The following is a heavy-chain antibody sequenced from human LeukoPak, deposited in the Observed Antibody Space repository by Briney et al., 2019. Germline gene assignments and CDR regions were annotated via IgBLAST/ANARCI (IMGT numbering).Heavy chain of an antibody. CDR3: ARREGWYSYGGNDY. CDR1: GYTFTGYY. D-gene: IGHD5-18*01. CDR2: INPNSGNT. J-gene: IGHJ4*02. Sequence: ASVKVSCKASGYTFTGYYMLWVRQAPGQGLEWMGWINPNSGNTNYAQKLQGRVTMTTDTSTSTAYMELRSLRSDDTAVYYCARREGWYSYGGNDYWGQGTLVTVSS. V-gene: IGHV1-18*04.